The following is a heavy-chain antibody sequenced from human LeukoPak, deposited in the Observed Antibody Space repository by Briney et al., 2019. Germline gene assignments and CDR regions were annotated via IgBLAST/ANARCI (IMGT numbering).Heavy chain of an antibody. CDR2: LYTNDNT. D-gene: IGHD2-21*02. J-gene: IGHJ6*03. CDR3: ARGVVTDDYYMDV. V-gene: IGHV4-61*02. CDR1: GGSITSGRYY. Sequence: SETLSLTCSVSGGSITSGRYYWTWIWQPAGKGLEWIGRLYTNDNTNYDPSLESRVSISVDTSKSQFYLQLTSVTAADTAVYFCARGVVTDDYYMDVWGKGITVIVSS.